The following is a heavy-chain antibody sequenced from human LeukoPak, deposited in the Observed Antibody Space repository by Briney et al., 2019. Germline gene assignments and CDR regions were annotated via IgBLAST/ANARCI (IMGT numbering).Heavy chain of an antibody. Sequence: GGSLRLPCAASGFTFSSYGMHWVRQAPGKGLEWVAVISYDGSNKYYADSVKGRFTISRDNGKNSLHLQMNRLRAEDTAVYYCARPRGCGSSRCNNFDYWGQGTLVTVSS. V-gene: IGHV3-30*03. CDR2: ISYDGSNK. J-gene: IGHJ4*02. CDR1: GFTFSSYG. D-gene: IGHD2-2*01. CDR3: ARPRGCGSSRCNNFDY.